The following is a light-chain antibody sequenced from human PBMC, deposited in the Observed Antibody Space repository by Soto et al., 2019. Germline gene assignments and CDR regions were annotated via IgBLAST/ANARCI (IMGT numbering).Light chain of an antibody. Sequence: ELVLTQSPGPLSLSPGERATLSCRASQSVSSSYLAWYQQKPGKAPRLLIYGASSRATGIPDRFSGSGSGTDFTLTISRLEAEDFAVYYCQQYGCSPPLTFGGGTKVEIK. V-gene: IGKV3-20*01. CDR1: QSVSSSY. J-gene: IGKJ4*01. CDR3: QQYGCSPPLT. CDR2: GAS.